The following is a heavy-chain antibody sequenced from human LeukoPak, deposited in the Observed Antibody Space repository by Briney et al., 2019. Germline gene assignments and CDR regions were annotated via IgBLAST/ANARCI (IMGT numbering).Heavy chain of an antibody. D-gene: IGHD3-3*01. CDR2: IDRDGSRI. Sequence: GGSLRLSCAVSGFTFSSYWMHWVRQAPGKGLVWVSRIDRDGSRINYADSVKGRFTISRDNSKNTLYLQMNSLRAEDTAVYYCARDRGGVQYYDFWSGYIPHGMDVWGQGTTVTVSS. CDR3: ARDRGGVQYYDFWSGYIPHGMDV. V-gene: IGHV3-74*01. CDR1: GFTFSSYW. J-gene: IGHJ6*02.